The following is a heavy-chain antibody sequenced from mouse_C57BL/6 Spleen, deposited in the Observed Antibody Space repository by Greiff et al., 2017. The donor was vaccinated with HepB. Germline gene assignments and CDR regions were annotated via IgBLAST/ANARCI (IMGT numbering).Heavy chain of an antibody. Sequence: VQLQQPGAELVKPGASVKLSCKASGYTFTSYWMHWVKQRPGQGLEWIGMIHPNSGSTNYNEKFKSKATLTVDKSSSTAYMQLSSLTSEDSAVYYCARTELRRGNYYAMDYWGQGTSVTVSS. D-gene: IGHD2-12*01. J-gene: IGHJ4*01. CDR2: IHPNSGST. V-gene: IGHV1-64*01. CDR3: ARTELRRGNYYAMDY. CDR1: GYTFTSYW.